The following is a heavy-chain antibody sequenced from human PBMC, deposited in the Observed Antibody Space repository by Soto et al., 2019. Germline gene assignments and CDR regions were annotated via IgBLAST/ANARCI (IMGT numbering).Heavy chain of an antibody. CDR1: GFSFSSFW. CDR2: IHNDGSRT. Sequence: GGSLRLSCAASGFSFSSFWMHWARQAPGKGLVWVAHIHNDGSRTSYADSVKGRFTISRDNAKNTLYLQMNSLRAEDTAMYYCARDFGEVGSTAAFDIWGQGTMVT. CDR3: ARDFGEVGSTAAFDI. D-gene: IGHD1-26*01. J-gene: IGHJ3*02. V-gene: IGHV3-74*01.